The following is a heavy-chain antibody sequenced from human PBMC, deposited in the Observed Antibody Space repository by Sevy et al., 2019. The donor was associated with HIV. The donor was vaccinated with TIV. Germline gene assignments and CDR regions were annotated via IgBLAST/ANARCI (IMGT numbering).Heavy chain of an antibody. CDR2: ISGSGGST. D-gene: IGHD1-26*01. CDR1: KFTFTIYA. Sequence: GGSLRLSCAASKFTFTIYAMSWVRQAPGKGLEWVSAISGSGGSTYYADSVKGRFTISRDNSKNTLYLQMNSLRAEDTAVYYCAKDPGPDCDSGTVLAPFDYWGQGTLVTVSS. V-gene: IGHV3-23*01. CDR3: AKDPGPDCDSGTVLAPFDY. J-gene: IGHJ4*02.